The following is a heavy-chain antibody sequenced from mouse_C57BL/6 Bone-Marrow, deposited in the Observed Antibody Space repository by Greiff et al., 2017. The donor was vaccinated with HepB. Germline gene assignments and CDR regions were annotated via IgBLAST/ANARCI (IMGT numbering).Heavy chain of an antibody. Sequence: QVQLQQPGAELVKPGASVKLSCKASGYTFTSYWMHWVKQRPGQGLEWIGMIHPNSGSTNYNEKFKSKATLTVDKSSSTAYMQLSSLTSEDSAVYYCAKEGSLIYYGSSYWYFDVWGTGTTVTVSS. CDR3: AKEGSLIYYGSSYWYFDV. D-gene: IGHD1-1*01. CDR1: GYTFTSYW. J-gene: IGHJ1*03. V-gene: IGHV1-64*01. CDR2: IHPNSGST.